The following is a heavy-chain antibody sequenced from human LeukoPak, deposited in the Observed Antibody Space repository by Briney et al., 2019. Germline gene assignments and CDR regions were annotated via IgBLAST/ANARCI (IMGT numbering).Heavy chain of an antibody. CDR1: GGSISSGSYY. D-gene: IGHD2-2*01. Sequence: SQALSLTCTVSGGSISSGSYYWSWIRQPAGKGLEWIGRIYTSGSTNYNPSLKSRVTISVDTSKNQFSLKLSSVTAADTAVYYCARVIVVVPAARASPGVYYMDVWGKGTTVTVSS. CDR2: IYTSGST. CDR3: ARVIVVVPAARASPGVYYMDV. J-gene: IGHJ6*03. V-gene: IGHV4-61*02.